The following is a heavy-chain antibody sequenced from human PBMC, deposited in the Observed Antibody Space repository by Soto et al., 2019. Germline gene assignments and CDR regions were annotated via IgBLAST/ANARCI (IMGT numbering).Heavy chain of an antibody. CDR2: ISYDGSNK. CDR3: AKDQIDFKSYGHHDAFDI. V-gene: IGHV3-30*18. J-gene: IGHJ3*02. CDR1: GFTFSSYG. Sequence: QVQLVESGGGVVQPGRSLRLSCAASGFTFSSYGMHWVRQAPGKGLEWVAVISYDGSNKYYADSVKGRFTISRDNSKNTLYLQMNSLRAEDTAVYYCAKDQIDFKSYGHHDAFDIWGQGTMVTVSS. D-gene: IGHD5-18*01.